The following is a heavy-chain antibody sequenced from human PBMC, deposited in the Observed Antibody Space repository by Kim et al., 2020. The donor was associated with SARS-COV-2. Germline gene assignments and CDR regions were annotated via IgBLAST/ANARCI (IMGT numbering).Heavy chain of an antibody. V-gene: IGHV3-21*01. CDR1: GFTFSSYS. D-gene: IGHD2-2*01. Sequence: GGSLRLSCAASGFTFSSYSMNWVRQAPGKGLEWVSSISSSSSYIYYADSVKGRFTISRDNAKNSLYLQMNSLRAEDTAVYYCARDLGPPGYCSSTSCSEFDYWGQGTLVTVSS. CDR2: ISSSSSYI. CDR3: ARDLGPPGYCSSTSCSEFDY. J-gene: IGHJ4*02.